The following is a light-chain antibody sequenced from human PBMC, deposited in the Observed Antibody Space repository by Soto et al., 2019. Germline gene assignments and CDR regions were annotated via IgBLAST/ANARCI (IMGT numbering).Light chain of an antibody. CDR1: QSISSW. Sequence: DIQMTQSPSTLSASVGDRVTITCRASQSISSWLAWYQQKPGKAPKLLIYKASSLESGVPSRFSGSGSGTELTLTISRLQPDDFATYYCQQYKSYPWTFGQGTKVEIK. CDR2: KAS. V-gene: IGKV1-5*03. CDR3: QQYKSYPWT. J-gene: IGKJ1*01.